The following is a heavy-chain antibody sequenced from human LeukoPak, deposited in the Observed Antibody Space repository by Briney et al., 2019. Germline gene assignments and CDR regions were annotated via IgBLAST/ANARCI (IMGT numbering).Heavy chain of an antibody. CDR1: GFTFSDYY. CDR3: ARDIDLTAGIMDV. V-gene: IGHV3-11*05. J-gene: IGHJ6*02. D-gene: IGHD1-14*01. CDR2: IVSSSTYT. Sequence: PGRSLRLSCAASGFTFSDYYMSWIRQAPGKGLEWVSFIVSSSTYTNYADFVKGRFTISRDNAKNSLYLQMNSLRAEDTAVYYCARDIDLTAGIMDVWGQGTTVTVSS.